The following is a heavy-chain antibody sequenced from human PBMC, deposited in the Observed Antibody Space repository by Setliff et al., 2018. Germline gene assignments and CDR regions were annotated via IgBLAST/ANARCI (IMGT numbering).Heavy chain of an antibody. V-gene: IGHV3-21*05. J-gene: IGHJ4*02. D-gene: IGHD3-3*01. CDR2: ISSSSSYI. CDR3: ARAAITIFGVVTPFDY. Sequence: GGSLRLSCAASGFTFSSYSMNWVRQAPGEGLEWVSYISSSSSYIYYADSVKGRFTISRDNAKNSLYLQMNSLRAEDTAVYYCARAAITIFGVVTPFDYWGQGTLVTVSS. CDR1: GFTFSSYS.